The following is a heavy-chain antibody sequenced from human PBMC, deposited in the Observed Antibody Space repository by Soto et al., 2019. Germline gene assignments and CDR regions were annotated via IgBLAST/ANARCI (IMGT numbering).Heavy chain of an antibody. V-gene: IGHV4-4*07. CDR1: GVSVSSHY. J-gene: IGHJ6*02. Sequence: SETLSLTCNVSGVSVSSHYWSWIRQPAGKGLEWIGRSYDNGRTNYNPSLASRATVSVDTSKNQFSLILTSVTAADTAVYYCARALPDYSYHMGVRRQLNTVPVSS. CDR2: SYDNGRT. CDR3: ARALPDYSYHMGV.